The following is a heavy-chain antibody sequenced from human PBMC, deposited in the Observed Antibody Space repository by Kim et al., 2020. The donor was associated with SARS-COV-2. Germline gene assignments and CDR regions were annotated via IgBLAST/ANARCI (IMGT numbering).Heavy chain of an antibody. Sequence: GGSLRLSCAASGFTFSSYSMNWVRQAPGKGLEWVSYISSSSSTIYYADSVKGRFTISRDNAKNSLYLQMNSLRDEDTAVYYCARDHVKLLLWFGETPSGMDVWGQGTTVTVSS. CDR3: ARDHVKLLLWFGETPSGMDV. D-gene: IGHD3-10*01. V-gene: IGHV3-48*02. CDR1: GFTFSSYS. CDR2: ISSSSSTI. J-gene: IGHJ6*02.